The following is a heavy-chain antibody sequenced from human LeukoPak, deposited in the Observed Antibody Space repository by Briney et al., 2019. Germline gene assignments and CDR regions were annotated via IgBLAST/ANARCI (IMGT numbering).Heavy chain of an antibody. J-gene: IGHJ4*02. D-gene: IGHD3-10*01. Sequence: GGSLRLSCAASGFSVSSNYMSWVREAPGKGLEWVSVLFSGGSTYFADSVKGRFTISRDNSKNNLYLQMNSLRAEDTAVYYCARDRSGSGSYSYDNWGQGTLVTVSS. CDR3: ARDRSGSGSYSYDN. CDR2: LFSGGST. V-gene: IGHV3-66*01. CDR1: GFSVSSNY.